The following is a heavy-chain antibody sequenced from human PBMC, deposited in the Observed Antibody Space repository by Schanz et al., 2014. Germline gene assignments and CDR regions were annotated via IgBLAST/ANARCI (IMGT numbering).Heavy chain of an antibody. V-gene: IGHV3-11*06. J-gene: IGHJ6*02. CDR3: ARFLARYQYYGVDV. D-gene: IGHD3-3*01. CDR1: GFTFSDYY. Sequence: QVYLVESGGDLVKPGGSLRLSCAASGFTFSDYYMAWIRQAPGKGLEWVSHISGSSIHKNYADSVKGRFSISRDNAENTLYLQMNSLRVEDTAVYYCARFLARYQYYGVDVWGQGTTVIVSS. CDR2: ISGSSIHK.